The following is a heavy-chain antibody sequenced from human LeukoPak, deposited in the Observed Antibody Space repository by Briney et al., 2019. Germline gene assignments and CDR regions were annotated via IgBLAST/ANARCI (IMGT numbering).Heavy chain of an antibody. CDR1: GYTFTSYY. D-gene: IGHD3-16*02. V-gene: IGHV1-18*04. J-gene: IGHJ4*02. Sequence: ASVKVSCKASGYTFTSYYMHWVRQAPGQGLEWMGWISAYNGNTNYAQKLQGRVTMTTDTSTSTAYMELRSLRSDDTAVYYCARVGGGIYDYVWGSYHLDYWGQGTLVTVSS. CDR3: ARVGGGIYDYVWGSYHLDY. CDR2: ISAYNGNT.